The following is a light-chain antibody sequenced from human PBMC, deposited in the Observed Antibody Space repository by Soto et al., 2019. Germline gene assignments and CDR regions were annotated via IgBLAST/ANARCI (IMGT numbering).Light chain of an antibody. V-gene: IGKV1-39*01. J-gene: IGKJ2*01. Sequence: IQMTQSPSSLSASVGDRVTITCRASQSISSYLNWYQQKPGKAPKLLIYAASSLQSGVPSRFSGSGSGTDFTLTISILQPEDFATYYCQQSYSTPPYTFGQGTKLEIK. CDR1: QSISSY. CDR3: QQSYSTPPYT. CDR2: AAS.